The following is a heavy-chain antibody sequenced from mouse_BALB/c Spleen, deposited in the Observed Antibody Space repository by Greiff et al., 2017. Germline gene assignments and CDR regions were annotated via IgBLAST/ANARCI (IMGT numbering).Heavy chain of an antibody. CDR1: GYTFTSYW. J-gene: IGHJ4*01. V-gene: IGHV1-7*01. D-gene: IGHD1-1*01. CDR2: INPSTGYT. CDR3: ARPGSSYAMDY. Sequence: QVQLQQSGAELAKPGASVKMSCKASGYTFTSYWMHWVKQRPGQGLEWIGYINPSTGYTEYNQKFKDKATLTADKSSSTAYMQLSSLTSEDSAVYYCARPGSSYAMDYWGQGTSVTVSS.